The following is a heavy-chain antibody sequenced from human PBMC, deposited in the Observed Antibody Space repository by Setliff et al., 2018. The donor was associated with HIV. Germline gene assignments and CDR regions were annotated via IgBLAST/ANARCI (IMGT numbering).Heavy chain of an antibody. V-gene: IGHV4-39*01. Sequence: SLTCTVSGGSTSTSGYYWGWIRQPPGKGREWIGSIYSSGSTYYNPSLKSRVTISVDTSKNQFSLKLKSVTAADTAVYYCATSAESGFGIHWGVFNIWGQGTRVTVSS. CDR3: ATSAESGFGIHWGVFNI. CDR2: IYSSGST. J-gene: IGHJ3*02. CDR1: GGSTSTSGYY. D-gene: IGHD3-10*01.